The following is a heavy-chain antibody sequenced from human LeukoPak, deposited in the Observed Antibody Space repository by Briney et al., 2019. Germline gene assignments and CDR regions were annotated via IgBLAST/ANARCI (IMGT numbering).Heavy chain of an antibody. J-gene: IGHJ5*02. Sequence: ASVKVSCKASGGTFSSYAISWVRQAPGQGREWMGRIILILGIANYAKKFQGRVTITADKSTSTAYMELSSLRSEDTAVYYCARDSGRDCSSTSCHRVGNWFDPWGQGTLVTVSS. CDR3: ARDSGRDCSSTSCHRVGNWFDP. D-gene: IGHD2-2*01. CDR2: IILILGIA. V-gene: IGHV1-69*04. CDR1: GGTFSSYA.